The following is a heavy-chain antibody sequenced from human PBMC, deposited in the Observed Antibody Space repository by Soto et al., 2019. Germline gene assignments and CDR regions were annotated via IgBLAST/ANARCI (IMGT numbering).Heavy chain of an antibody. Sequence: SVKVSCKASGGTFSSYAISWVRQAPGQGLEWMGGIIPIFGTANYAQKFQGRVTITADESTSTAYMELSSLRSEDTAVYYCARLFSFGWGPTRRHYFYYYGMDVLGHGTTVTVSS. J-gene: IGHJ6*02. CDR3: ARLFSFGWGPTRRHYFYYYGMDV. D-gene: IGHD3-10*01. CDR1: GGTFSSYA. V-gene: IGHV1-69*13. CDR2: IIPIFGTA.